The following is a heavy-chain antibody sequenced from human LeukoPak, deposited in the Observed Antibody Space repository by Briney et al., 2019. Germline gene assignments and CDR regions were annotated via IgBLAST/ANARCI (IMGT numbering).Heavy chain of an antibody. CDR1: AGSISSYY. V-gene: IGHV4-59*01. CDR3: AIDLTYGYSSMGFVY. CDR2: IYYSGST. D-gene: IGHD6-19*01. J-gene: IGHJ4*02. Sequence: SATLSLTCTVSAGSISSYYWSWIRQPPRKGLEWIGYIYYSGSTTYNPSLKSRVTISVDTSKNQFSLKLSSVTAADTAVYYCAIDLTYGYSSMGFVYWGQGTLVTVSS.